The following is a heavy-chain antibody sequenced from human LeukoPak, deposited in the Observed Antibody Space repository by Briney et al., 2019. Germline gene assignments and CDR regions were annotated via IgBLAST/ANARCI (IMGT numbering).Heavy chain of an antibody. Sequence: GGSLRLSCAASGFNFANHAMSWVRQTAGKGLEWVSAISGGGDITYYADSVKGRFTISRDNSKDTLFLQMHSLRPGDTAVYYCAKGGDGYNYYFDYWGQETLVTVSS. CDR1: GFNFANHA. J-gene: IGHJ4*02. CDR2: ISGGGDIT. D-gene: IGHD5-24*01. CDR3: AKGGDGYNYYFDY. V-gene: IGHV3-23*01.